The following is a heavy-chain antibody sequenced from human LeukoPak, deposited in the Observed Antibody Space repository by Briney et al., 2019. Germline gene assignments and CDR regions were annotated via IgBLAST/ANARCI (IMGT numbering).Heavy chain of an antibody. J-gene: IGHJ4*02. CDR2: ISGSGGST. CDR1: GFTFSSYA. CDR3: AKHSSGWWYFDY. Sequence: GGSLRLSCAASGFTFSSYAMSWVRQAPGKGLKWVSAISGSGGSTYYADSVKGRFTISRDNSKNTLYLQMNSLRAEDTAVYYCAKHSSGWWYFDYWGQGTLVTVSS. V-gene: IGHV3-23*01. D-gene: IGHD6-19*01.